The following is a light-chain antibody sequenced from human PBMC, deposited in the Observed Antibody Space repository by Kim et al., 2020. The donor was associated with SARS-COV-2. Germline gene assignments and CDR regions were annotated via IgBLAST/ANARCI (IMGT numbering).Light chain of an antibody. V-gene: IGLV3-21*04. J-gene: IGLJ2*01. CDR1: HIGLRS. CDR2: RDS. CDR3: QVWYTSDEMGI. Sequence: SYELTQPPSVSVAPGQMATITCGGDHIGLRSVHWYQEKPGQAPLLVIFRDSDRPSGIPYRFFGSNSGNTATLTISRVDAGDEADYFCQVWYTSDEMGIFG.